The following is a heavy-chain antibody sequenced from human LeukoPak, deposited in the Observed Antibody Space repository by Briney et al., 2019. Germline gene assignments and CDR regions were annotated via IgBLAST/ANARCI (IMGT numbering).Heavy chain of an antibody. V-gene: IGHV5-51*01. J-gene: IGHJ4*02. CDR3: ARQTYGDYYFDS. CDR1: GYSFTSYW. CDR2: IFPGDSDT. D-gene: IGHD4-17*01. Sequence: GESLKISCKGSGYSFTSYWLAWVRQMPGEGLEWMGIIFPGDSDTRYSPSFEGQVSISVDKSISTAYLQWSKLKASDTAMYYCARQTYGDYYFDSWGQGTLVTVSS.